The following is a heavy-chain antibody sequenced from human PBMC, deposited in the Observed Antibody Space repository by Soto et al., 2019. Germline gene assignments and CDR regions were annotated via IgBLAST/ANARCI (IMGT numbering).Heavy chain of an antibody. Sequence: ASVKVSCKASGYTFTGYYMHWVREAPGQGLEWMGWINPNSGGTNYAQKFQGRVTITRDTSASTAYMELSSLRSEDTAVYYCARRRPRGAAAVWWFEPWGQGTLVTVSS. V-gene: IGHV1-2*02. J-gene: IGHJ5*02. CDR3: ARRRPRGAAAVWWFEP. CDR1: GYTFTGYY. D-gene: IGHD6-13*01. CDR2: INPNSGGT.